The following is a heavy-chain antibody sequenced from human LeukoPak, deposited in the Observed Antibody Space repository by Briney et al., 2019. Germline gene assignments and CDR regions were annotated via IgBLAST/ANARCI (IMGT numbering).Heavy chain of an antibody. V-gene: IGHV4-59*08. D-gene: IGHD4-17*01. CDR2: IFYSGNT. CDR3: ARHTTVVPPHYFDY. CDR1: GAPISSYY. J-gene: IGHJ4*02. Sequence: SETLSLTCTVSGAPISSYYWSWIRQPPGKGLEGIGYIFYSGNTNYNPSLNSRVTMSLGTSKNLFSLRLTPVTAADTAVYYCARHTTVVPPHYFDYWGQGALVTVSS.